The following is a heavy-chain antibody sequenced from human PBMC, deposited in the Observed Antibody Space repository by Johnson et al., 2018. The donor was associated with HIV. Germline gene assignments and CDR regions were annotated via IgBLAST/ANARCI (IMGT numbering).Heavy chain of an antibody. CDR3: ARVKKYYGFAFDI. CDR2: ISYDGSNK. Sequence: QVQLVESGGGVVQPGRSLRLSCAASGFTFSSYGMHWVRQAPGKGLEWVAVISYDGSNKYYADSVKGRFTISRDNSKNTLYLQMNSLRAEDTAVYYCARVKKYYGFAFDIWGQGTMVTVSS. V-gene: IGHV3-30*03. D-gene: IGHD3-10*01. CDR1: GFTFSSYG. J-gene: IGHJ3*02.